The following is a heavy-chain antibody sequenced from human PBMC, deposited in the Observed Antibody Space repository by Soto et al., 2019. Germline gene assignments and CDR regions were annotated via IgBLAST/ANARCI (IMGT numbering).Heavy chain of an antibody. CDR1: GGSISSYY. J-gene: IGHJ3*01. V-gene: IGHV4-59*01. CDR3: ARVWGGAFDF. Sequence: QVQLRESGPGLVKPSETLSLTCTVSGGSISSYYWSWIRQPPGKGLEWIGYIYYSGSTNYNPSLKSRVTISVDTSKNQFSLKLSSVTAADTAVYYCARVWGGAFDFWGQGTMVTVSS. D-gene: IGHD3-10*01. CDR2: IYYSGST.